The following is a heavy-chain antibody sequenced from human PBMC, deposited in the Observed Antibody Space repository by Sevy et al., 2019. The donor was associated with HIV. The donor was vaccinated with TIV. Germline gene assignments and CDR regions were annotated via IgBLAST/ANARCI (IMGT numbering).Heavy chain of an antibody. CDR3: ARKRPANFDY. CDR2: INQDGSET. CDR1: GFTFSFYW. V-gene: IGHV3-7*03. J-gene: IGHJ4*02. Sequence: GGSLRLSCAVSGFTFSFYWMTWVRQAPGKGLEWVANINQDGSETYYVDSVKGRFTISRDNAKNSLYLQMDSLRAEDTAVYYCARKRPANFDYWGQGTLVTVSS.